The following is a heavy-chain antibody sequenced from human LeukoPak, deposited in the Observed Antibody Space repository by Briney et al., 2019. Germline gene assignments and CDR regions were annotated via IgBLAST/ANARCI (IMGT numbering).Heavy chain of an antibody. J-gene: IGHJ4*02. D-gene: IGHD3-10*01. CDR3: ARPITMVRGVIILTRGKGY. V-gene: IGHV4-4*09. CDR2: IYTSGST. Sequence: SETLSLTCTVSGGSISSYYWSWIRQPPGKGLEWIGYIYTSGSTNYNPSLKSRVTISVDTSKNQFSLKLSSVTAADTAVYYCARPITMVRGVIILTRGKGYWGQGTLVTVSS. CDR1: GGSISSYY.